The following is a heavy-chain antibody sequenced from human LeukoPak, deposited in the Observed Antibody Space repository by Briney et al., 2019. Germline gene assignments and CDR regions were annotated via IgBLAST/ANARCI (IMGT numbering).Heavy chain of an antibody. J-gene: IGHJ4*02. D-gene: IGHD3-22*01. CDR2: INGYNGNT. Sequence: ASVKVSCKASGYSFSSNDISWVRQAPGQGLEWLGWINGYNGNTNYAQKFQGRVTVTTDTSTSTAYMELRSLRSDDTAVYYCARVSNYYHTGVATDLDYWGQGTLVTVSS. CDR3: ARVSNYYHTGVATDLDY. V-gene: IGHV1-18*01. CDR1: GYSFSSND.